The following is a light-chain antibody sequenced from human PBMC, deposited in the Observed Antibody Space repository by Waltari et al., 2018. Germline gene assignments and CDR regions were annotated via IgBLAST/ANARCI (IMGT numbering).Light chain of an antibody. CDR3: CSYAGSSTLYV. CDR2: GVS. V-gene: IGLV2-23*02. CDR1: SSDVGSYNL. Sequence: QSALTQPASVSGSPGQSITISCTGTSSDVGSYNLVSWYQQHPGKAPKLMLYGVSKRPSGVSNRFSGSKSGNTASLTISGLQAEDEADYYCCSYAGSSTLYVFGTGTKVTVL. J-gene: IGLJ1*01.